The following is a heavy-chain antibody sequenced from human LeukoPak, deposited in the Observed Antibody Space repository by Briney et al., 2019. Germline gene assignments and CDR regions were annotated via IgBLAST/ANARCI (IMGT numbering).Heavy chain of an antibody. CDR2: ICHSGST. CDR3: ATQVGVIIAAAGTGWFDP. D-gene: IGHD6-13*01. Sequence: AESLSLTCAVSGYYFNSGYYRCCRRQPPGKGLWGFGIICHSGSTYYTHSLKGRFTISVDTAKKQFSLQLSSVTAEDTAVYYCATQVGVIIAAAGTGWFDPWGQGTLVTVSS. CDR1: GYYFNSGYY. J-gene: IGHJ5*02. V-gene: IGHV4-38-2*01.